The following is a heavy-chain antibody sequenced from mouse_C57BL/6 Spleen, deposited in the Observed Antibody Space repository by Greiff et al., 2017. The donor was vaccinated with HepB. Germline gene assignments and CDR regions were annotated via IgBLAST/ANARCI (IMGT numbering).Heavy chain of an antibody. D-gene: IGHD6-1*01. CDR3: ARGNASYYFDY. V-gene: IGHV1-19*01. CDR2: INPYNGGT. CDR1: GYTFTDYY. J-gene: IGHJ2*01. Sequence: VHVKQSGPVLVKPGASVKMSCKASGYTFTDYYMNWVKQSHGKSLEWIGVINPYNGGTSYNQKFKGKATLTVDKSSSTAYMELSSLTSEDSAVYYCARGNASYYFDYWGQGTTLTVSS.